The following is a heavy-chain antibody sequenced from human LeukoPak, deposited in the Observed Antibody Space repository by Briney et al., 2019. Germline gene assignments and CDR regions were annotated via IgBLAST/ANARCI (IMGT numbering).Heavy chain of an antibody. CDR2: IKSKTDGGTT. Sequence: GGSLRLSCAASGFTFSNAWMNWVRQAPGKGLEWVGRIKSKTDGGTTDYAAPVKGRFTISRDDSKNTLYLQMNSLKTEDTAVYYCAKDLGGILTGPLDAFDIWGQGTMVTVSS. CDR1: GFTFSNAW. CDR3: AKDLGGILTGPLDAFDI. V-gene: IGHV3-15*07. J-gene: IGHJ3*02. D-gene: IGHD3-9*01.